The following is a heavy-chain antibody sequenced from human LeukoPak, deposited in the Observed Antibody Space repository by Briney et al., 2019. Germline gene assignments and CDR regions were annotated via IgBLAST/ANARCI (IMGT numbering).Heavy chain of an antibody. CDR3: ASYNWNFLNDY. D-gene: IGHD1-7*01. V-gene: IGHV3-74*01. J-gene: IGHJ4*02. CDR2: IKTDGSDT. CDR1: GFTFSSYA. Sequence: GGSLRLSCAASGFTFSSYAMSWVRQAPGKGLVWVSGIKTDGSDTRYADSVKGRFTISRDNSRNTLYLQMNSLRTEDTAVYYCASYNWNFLNDYWGQGTLVTVSS.